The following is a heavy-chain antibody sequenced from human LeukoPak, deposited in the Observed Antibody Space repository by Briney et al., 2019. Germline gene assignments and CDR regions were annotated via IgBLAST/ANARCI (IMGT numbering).Heavy chain of an antibody. V-gene: IGHV3-48*04. CDR2: ISSSSSTI. CDR3: ARDHGRVFGY. CDR1: GFTFISYS. D-gene: IGHD2-15*01. Sequence: GGSLRLSCAASGFTFISYSMNWVRQAPGKGLEWVSYISSSSSTIYYADSVKGRFTISRDNAKNSQYLQMNSLRAEDTAVYYCARDHGRVFGYWGQGTLVTVSS. J-gene: IGHJ4*02.